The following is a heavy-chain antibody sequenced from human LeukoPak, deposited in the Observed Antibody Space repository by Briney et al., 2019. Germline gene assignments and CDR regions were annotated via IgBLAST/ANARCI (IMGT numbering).Heavy chain of an antibody. Sequence: SETLSLTCAVYGGSFSGYYWSWIRQPPGKGLEWIGEINHSGSTNYNPSPKSRVTISVDTSKNQFSLKLSSVTAADTAVYYCAIAGENPIATASGRVLNWFDPWGQGTLVTVSS. CDR3: AIAGENPIATASGRVLNWFDP. V-gene: IGHV4-34*01. J-gene: IGHJ5*02. CDR2: INHSGST. D-gene: IGHD6-13*01. CDR1: GGSFSGYY.